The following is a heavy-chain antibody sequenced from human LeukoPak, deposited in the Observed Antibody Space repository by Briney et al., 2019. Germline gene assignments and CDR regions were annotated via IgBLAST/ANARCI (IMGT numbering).Heavy chain of an antibody. D-gene: IGHD4-23*01. CDR2: ISWDGGST. V-gene: IGHV3-43*01. Sequence: PGGSLRLSCAASGFTFDDYTMHWVRQAPGKGLEWVSLISWDGGSTYYADSVKGRFTISRDNSKNSLYLQMNSLRTEDTALYYCAKDDGGNSGGLAEYFQHWGQGTLVTVSS. J-gene: IGHJ1*01. CDR1: GFTFDDYT. CDR3: AKDDGGNSGGLAEYFQH.